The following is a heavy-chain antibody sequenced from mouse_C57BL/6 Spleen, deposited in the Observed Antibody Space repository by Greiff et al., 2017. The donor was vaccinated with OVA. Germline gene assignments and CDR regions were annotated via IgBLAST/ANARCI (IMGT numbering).Heavy chain of an antibody. CDR3: ARSITTVVDPFDY. CDR1: GYTFTSYW. D-gene: IGHD1-1*01. Sequence: VQLQQSGAELVRPGTSVKLSCKASGYTFTSYWMHWVKQRPGQGLEWIGVIDPSDSYTNYNQKFKGKATLTVDTSSSTAYMQLSSLTSEDSAVYYCARSITTVVDPFDYWGQGTTLTVSS. CDR2: IDPSDSYT. V-gene: IGHV1-59*01. J-gene: IGHJ2*01.